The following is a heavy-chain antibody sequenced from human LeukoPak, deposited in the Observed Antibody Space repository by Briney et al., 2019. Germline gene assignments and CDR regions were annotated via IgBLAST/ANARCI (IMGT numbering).Heavy chain of an antibody. D-gene: IGHD2-2*01. J-gene: IGHJ5*02. CDR2: ISSSSSYI. CDR3: ARDLGYCSSTSCPTTYNWFDP. Sequence: GGSLRLSCAASGFAFSSYSMNWVRQAPGKGLEWVSSISSSSSYIYYADSVKGRFTISRDNAKNSLYLQMNSLRAEDTAVYYCARDLGYCSSTSCPTTYNWFDPWGQGTLVTVSS. V-gene: IGHV3-21*01. CDR1: GFAFSSYS.